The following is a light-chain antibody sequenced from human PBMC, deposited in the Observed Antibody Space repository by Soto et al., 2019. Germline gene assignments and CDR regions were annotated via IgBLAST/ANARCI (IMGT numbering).Light chain of an antibody. Sequence: QSALTQPPSASGSPGQSVTISCTGTSSDVGAYKYVSWYQQYPGKAPKLMIYEVSKRPSGVPDRFSGSKSGNTASLTVAGLQAEDEADYYCTSYVGSDIWVFGGGIQLTVL. CDR3: TSYVGSDIWV. J-gene: IGLJ3*02. CDR1: SSDVGAYKY. V-gene: IGLV2-8*01. CDR2: EVS.